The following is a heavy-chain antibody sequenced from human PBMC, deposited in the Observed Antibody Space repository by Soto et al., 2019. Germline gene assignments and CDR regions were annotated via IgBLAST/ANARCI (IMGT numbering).Heavy chain of an antibody. V-gene: IGHV4-59*12. D-gene: IGHD6-19*01. CDR2: SYYNGVT. CDR3: ASSRKGGWTCDH. CDR1: GGSISSDS. Sequence: QVQLHESGAGLVKPSETLSLTCTVSGGSISSDSWSWIRQSPGKALEWIGYSYYNGVTKYNPSLKSRVTISVDTSQTQCSLNLNSVTAADTAVYYCASSRKGGWTCDHWGQGTLVTVSS. J-gene: IGHJ4*02.